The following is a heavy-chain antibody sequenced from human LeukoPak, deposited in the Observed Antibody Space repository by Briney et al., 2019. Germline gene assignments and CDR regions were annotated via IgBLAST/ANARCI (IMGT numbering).Heavy chain of an antibody. V-gene: IGHV4-39*07. Sequence: SETLSLTCTVSGGSISSSSYYWGWIRQPPGKGLEWIGSIYYSGSTYYNPSLKSRVTISVDTSKNQFSLKLSSVTAADTAVYYCARLLGDSSSWYDYWGQGTLVTVSS. CDR2: IYYSGST. J-gene: IGHJ4*02. D-gene: IGHD6-13*01. CDR1: GGSISSSSYY. CDR3: ARLLGDSSSWYDY.